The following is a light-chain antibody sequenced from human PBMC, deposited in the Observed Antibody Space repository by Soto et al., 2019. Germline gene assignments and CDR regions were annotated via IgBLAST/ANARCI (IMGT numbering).Light chain of an antibody. V-gene: IGKV3-20*01. CDR1: QSVSSSY. CDR2: GAS. CDR3: QQYGSSPWT. Sequence: EIVLTQSPGTLSLSPGEGATLSCRASQSVSSSYLAWYQQKPGQAPRLLIYGASNRATGIPDRISGSGSGTDFTLTISRLEPEDFAVYYCQQYGSSPWTFGQGTKVDIK. J-gene: IGKJ1*01.